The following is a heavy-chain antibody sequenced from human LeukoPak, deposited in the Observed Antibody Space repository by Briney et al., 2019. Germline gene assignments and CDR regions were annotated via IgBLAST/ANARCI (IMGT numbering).Heavy chain of an antibody. CDR3: AAPSRGSSYGFDY. J-gene: IGHJ4*02. CDR1: GFTFSSDA. D-gene: IGHD5-18*01. V-gene: IGHV3-30*04. CDR2: ISHDGSKK. Sequence: PAGSLRLSCAASGFTFSSDAMHGVRQAPRNGLPWVAVISHDGSKKYYADSVNGRFTITKDYSKTTQYLQMNSLRAEDTGEYCGAAPSRGSSYGFDYWGQGTLVTVSS.